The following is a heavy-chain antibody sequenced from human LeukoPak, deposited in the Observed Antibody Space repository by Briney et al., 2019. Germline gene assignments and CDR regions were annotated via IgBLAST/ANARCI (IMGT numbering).Heavy chain of an antibody. CDR3: ARENSGSYYTIDY. V-gene: IGHV4-34*01. J-gene: IGHJ4*02. D-gene: IGHD1-26*01. Sequence: SETLSLTCAVYGGSFSGYYWSWIRQPPGKGLEWIGEINHSGSTNYNPSLKSRVTISVDTSKNQFSLKLSSVTAADAAVYYCARENSGSYYTIDYWGQGTLVTVSS. CDR2: INHSGST. CDR1: GGSFSGYY.